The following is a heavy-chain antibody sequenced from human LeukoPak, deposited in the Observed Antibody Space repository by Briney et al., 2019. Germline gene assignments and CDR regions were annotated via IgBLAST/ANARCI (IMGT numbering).Heavy chain of an antibody. Sequence: SQTLSLTCTVSGGSISSGDYYWSRIRQPPGKGLEWIGYIYHSGSTYYNPSLKSRVTISVDKSKNQFSLRLSSVTAADTAVYYCARDEAAAGISDYWGQGTLVTVSS. D-gene: IGHD6-13*01. CDR3: ARDEAAAGISDY. CDR1: GGSISSGDYY. V-gene: IGHV4-30-2*01. J-gene: IGHJ4*02. CDR2: IYHSGST.